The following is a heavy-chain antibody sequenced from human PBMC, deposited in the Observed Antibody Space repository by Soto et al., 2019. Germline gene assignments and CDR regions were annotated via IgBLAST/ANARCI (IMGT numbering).Heavy chain of an antibody. D-gene: IGHD6-13*01. CDR1: GYTFTSYA. J-gene: IGHJ5*01. V-gene: IGHV1-3*01. Sequence: ASVKVSCKASGYTFTSYAMHWVRQAPGQRLEWMGWINAGNGNTKYSQKFQGRVTITRDTSASTAYMELSSLRSEDTAVYYCARDKGGPVAAARMWSSDSWCQGPLVTLSS. CDR2: INAGNGNT. CDR3: ARDKGGPVAAARMWSSDS.